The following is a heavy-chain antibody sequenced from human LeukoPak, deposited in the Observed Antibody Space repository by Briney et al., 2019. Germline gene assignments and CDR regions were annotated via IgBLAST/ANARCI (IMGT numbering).Heavy chain of an antibody. CDR1: GYTFTGYY. J-gene: IGHJ5*02. D-gene: IGHD1-1*01. CDR3: ARERETGTVPGWFDP. V-gene: IGHV1-2*06. Sequence: ASVKASCKASGYTFTGYYMHWVRQAPGQGLEWMGRINPNSGGTNYAQKFQGRVTMTRDTSISTAYMELSRLRSDDTAVYYCARERETGTVPGWFDPWGQGTLVTVSS. CDR2: INPNSGGT.